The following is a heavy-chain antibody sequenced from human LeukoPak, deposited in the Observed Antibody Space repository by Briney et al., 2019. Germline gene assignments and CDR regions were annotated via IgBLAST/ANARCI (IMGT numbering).Heavy chain of an antibody. CDR1: GFTFSSYA. CDR2: ISYDGSNK. J-gene: IGHJ3*02. Sequence: PGGSLRLSCAASGFTFSSYAMHWVRQAPGKGLEWVAVISYDGSNKYYADSVKGRFTISRDNSKNTLYLQMNSLRAEDTAVYYCASTITGTSDDAFDIWGQGTMVTVSS. V-gene: IGHV3-30-3*01. D-gene: IGHD1-20*01. CDR3: ASTITGTSDDAFDI.